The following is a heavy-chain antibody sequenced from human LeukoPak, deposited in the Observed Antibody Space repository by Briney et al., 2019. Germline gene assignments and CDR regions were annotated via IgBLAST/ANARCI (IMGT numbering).Heavy chain of an antibody. V-gene: IGHV4-59*01. Sequence: SETLSLTCTVSGGSMSTYYWSWIRQAPGKGLEWIGNIYYSGSTTYNPSLKSRVTISVDTSKNQFSLKLTSVTAADTAVYFCARLSGYSYDGSGLYQFDYWGQGALVTVSS. D-gene: IGHD3-22*01. J-gene: IGHJ4*02. CDR3: ARLSGYSYDGSGLYQFDY. CDR2: IYYSGST. CDR1: GGSMSTYY.